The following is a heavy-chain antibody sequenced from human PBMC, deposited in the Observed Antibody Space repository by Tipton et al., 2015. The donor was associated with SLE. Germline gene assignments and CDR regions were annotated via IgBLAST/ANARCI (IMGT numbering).Heavy chain of an antibody. V-gene: IGHV4-31*03. D-gene: IGHD5-18*01. J-gene: IGHJ4*02. CDR1: GGSVSSGSYY. Sequence: TLSLTCTVSGGSVSSGSYYWSWIRQPPGKGLEWIGYIYYSGSTYYNPSLKSRVTISVDTSKNQFSLKLSSVTAADTAVYYCARDGGGAMVDYWGQGTLVTVSS. CDR3: ARDGGGAMVDY. CDR2: IYYSGST.